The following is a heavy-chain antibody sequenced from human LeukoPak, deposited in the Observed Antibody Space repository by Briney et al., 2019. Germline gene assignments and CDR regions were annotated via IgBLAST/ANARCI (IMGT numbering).Heavy chain of an antibody. D-gene: IGHD6-13*01. CDR3: TTGDSCSWYYFDY. Sequence: ASVKVSCKASGYTFTGYYMHWVRQAPGQGLEWMGWINPNSGGTNYAQKFQGRVTMTRDTSISTAYMELSRLRSDDTAVYYCTTGDSCSWYYFDYWGQGTLVTVSS. V-gene: IGHV1-2*02. CDR2: INPNSGGT. CDR1: GYTFTGYY. J-gene: IGHJ4*02.